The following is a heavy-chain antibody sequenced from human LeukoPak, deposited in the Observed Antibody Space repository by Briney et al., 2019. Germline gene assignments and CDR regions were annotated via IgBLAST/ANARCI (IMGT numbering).Heavy chain of an antibody. D-gene: IGHD3-10*01. CDR3: ARGGSGSYFSWLDP. J-gene: IGHJ5*02. CDR2: INPNSGGT. CDR1: GYTFTGYY. Sequence: ASVTVSCKASGYTFTGYYIHWVRQAPGQGLECVGWINPNSGGTSYAQKFQGRVTMTRDTSISTAYMELSRLRSDDTAVYYCARGGSGSYFSWLDPWGQGTLVTVSS. V-gene: IGHV1-2*02.